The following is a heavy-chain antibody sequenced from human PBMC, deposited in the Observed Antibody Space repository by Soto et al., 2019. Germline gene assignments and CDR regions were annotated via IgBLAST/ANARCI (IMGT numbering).Heavy chain of an antibody. Sequence: ASVKVSCKASGYTFTSYGINWVRQATGQGLEWMGWMNPNSGNTGYAQKFQGRVTMTRNTSISTAYMELSSLRSEDTAVYYCARVDIVVVVAATGAAFDIWGQGTMVTVSS. J-gene: IGHJ3*02. CDR2: MNPNSGNT. CDR3: ARVDIVVVVAATGAAFDI. V-gene: IGHV1-8*01. D-gene: IGHD2-15*01. CDR1: GYTFTSYG.